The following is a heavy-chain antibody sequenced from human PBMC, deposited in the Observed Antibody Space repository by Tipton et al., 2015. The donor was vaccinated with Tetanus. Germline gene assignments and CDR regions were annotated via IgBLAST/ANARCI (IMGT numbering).Heavy chain of an antibody. Sequence: SLRLSCAAPGFTFSSYSMNWVRQAPGKGLEWVSSISSSSSYIYYADSVKGRFTISRDNAKNSLYLQMNSLRAEDTAVYYCARENNDSSSPSPPSPGDVWGQGTTVTVSS. CDR2: ISSSSSYI. CDR1: GFTFSSYS. D-gene: IGHD6-6*01. J-gene: IGHJ6*02. CDR3: ARENNDSSSPSPPSPGDV. V-gene: IGHV3-21*01.